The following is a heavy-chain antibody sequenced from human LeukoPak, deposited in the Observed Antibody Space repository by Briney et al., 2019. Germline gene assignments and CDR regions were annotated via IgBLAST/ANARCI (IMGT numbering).Heavy chain of an antibody. CDR3: ARGYYASSAYYSADY. CDR2: INPNTGDT. CDR1: GYTFTGYY. V-gene: IGHV1-2*02. Sequence: GASVKVSCKASGYTFTGYYIHWVRQAPGQGLEWMGWINPNTGDTNYAQKFQGRVTMTRDTSISTAYMELTRLRSDDTAVYYCARGYYASSAYYSADYWGQGTLVTVSS. J-gene: IGHJ4*02. D-gene: IGHD3-22*01.